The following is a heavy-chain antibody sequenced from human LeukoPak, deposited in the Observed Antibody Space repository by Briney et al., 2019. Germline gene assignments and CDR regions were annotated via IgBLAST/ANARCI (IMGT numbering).Heavy chain of an antibody. Sequence: SGGSLRLSCATSQFNFNNYAMTWVRQAPGKGLEWVSSIRGSGGSTHYADSVQGRFTISRDNSKNTLYLQMNSLRAEDTAVYYCARDPSGDYIGTFDIWGQGTMVTVSS. CDR1: QFNFNNYA. CDR2: IRGSGGST. J-gene: IGHJ3*02. D-gene: IGHD2-21*02. CDR3: ARDPSGDYIGTFDI. V-gene: IGHV3-23*01.